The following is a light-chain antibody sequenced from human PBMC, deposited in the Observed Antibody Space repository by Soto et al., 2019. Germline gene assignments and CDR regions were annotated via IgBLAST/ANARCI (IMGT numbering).Light chain of an antibody. J-gene: IGLJ1*01. CDR2: DNN. V-gene: IGLV1-51*01. Sequence: QSVLTQPPSVSAAPGQKVTISCSGSSSTIENNDVSWYQQLPGTAPKLLIYDNNQRPSGIPDRFSGSKSGTSATLGITGLQTGDEADYYCGTWDFSLIAGVFGTGTKVTV. CDR3: GTWDFSLIAGV. CDR1: SSTIENND.